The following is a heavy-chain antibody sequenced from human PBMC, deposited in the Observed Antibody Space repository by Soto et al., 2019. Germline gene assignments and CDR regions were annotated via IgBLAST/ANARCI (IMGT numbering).Heavy chain of an antibody. CDR3: AKDSFIGSITMVRGVISPLDP. Sequence: GGSLRLSCAASGFTFSSYGMHWVRQAPGKGLEWVAVISYDGSNKYYADSVKGRFTISRDNSKNTLYLQMNSLRAEDTAVYYCAKDSFIGSITMVRGVISPLDPWGQGTLVTVSS. J-gene: IGHJ5*02. V-gene: IGHV3-30*18. D-gene: IGHD3-10*01. CDR1: GFTFSSYG. CDR2: ISYDGSNK.